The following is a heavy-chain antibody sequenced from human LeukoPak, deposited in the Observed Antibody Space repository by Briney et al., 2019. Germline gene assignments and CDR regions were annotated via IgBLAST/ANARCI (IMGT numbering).Heavy chain of an antibody. V-gene: IGHV4-39*07. Sequence: SETLSLTCTVSGGSISSSSYYWGWIRQPPGKGLEWIGSIYYSGSTYYNPSLKSRVTISVDTSKNQFSLKLSSVTAADTAVYYCARGLVAGKTIDYWGQGTLVTVSS. CDR3: ARGLVAGKTIDY. J-gene: IGHJ4*02. D-gene: IGHD6-19*01. CDR1: GGSISSSSYY. CDR2: IYYSGST.